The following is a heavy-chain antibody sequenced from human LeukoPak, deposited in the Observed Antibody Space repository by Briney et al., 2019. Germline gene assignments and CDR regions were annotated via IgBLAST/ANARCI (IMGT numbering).Heavy chain of an antibody. D-gene: IGHD3-10*01. Sequence: KTSETLSLTCTVSGGSISSSSYYWGWVRQPPGKGLEWIGSSYYSGSTYYNPSLKSRVTISVDTSKNQFSLKLSSVTAADTAVYYCASGGSGSYLLDYWGQGTLVTVSS. CDR3: ASGGSGSYLLDY. J-gene: IGHJ4*02. CDR2: SYYSGST. CDR1: GGSISSSSYY. V-gene: IGHV4-39*01.